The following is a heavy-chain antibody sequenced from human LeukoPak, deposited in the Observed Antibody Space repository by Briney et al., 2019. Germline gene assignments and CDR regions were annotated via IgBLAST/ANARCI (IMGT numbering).Heavy chain of an antibody. CDR3: ARAGYYDSCHKD. Sequence: PGGSLRLSCAASGFSFSSYEMNWVRQAPGKGLEWVSYISSSGSTIYYADSVKGRFTISRDNAKNSLYLQMNSLRAEDTAVYYCARAGYYDSCHKDWGQGTLVTVSS. CDR2: ISSSGSTI. V-gene: IGHV3-48*03. D-gene: IGHD3-22*01. CDR1: GFSFSSYE. J-gene: IGHJ4*02.